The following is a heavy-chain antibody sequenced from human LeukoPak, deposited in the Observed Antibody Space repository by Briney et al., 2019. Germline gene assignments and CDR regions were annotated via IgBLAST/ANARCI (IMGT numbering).Heavy chain of an antibody. CDR3: ARDLPLDYYDSSGGPDY. CDR2: ISAYNGNT. Sequence: ASVKVSCKASGYTFTSYGISWVRQAPGQGLEWMGWISAYNGNTNYAQKLQGRVTMTTDTSTSTAYMELRSLRSDDTAVYYCARDLPLDYYDSSGGPDYWGQGALVTVSS. CDR1: GYTFTSYG. V-gene: IGHV1-18*01. D-gene: IGHD3-22*01. J-gene: IGHJ4*02.